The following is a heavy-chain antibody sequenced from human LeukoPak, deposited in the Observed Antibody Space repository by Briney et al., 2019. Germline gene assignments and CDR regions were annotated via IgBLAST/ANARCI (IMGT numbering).Heavy chain of an antibody. CDR2: FYPGDSDT. CDR3: ARGPRGGNWNEALDY. D-gene: IGHD1-1*01. Sequence: GESLKISCKASGYTFTSYWIGWVRQMPGKGLEWVGMFYPGDSDTRKSPSFQDQVTLSADKSITTAYLQWSSLKASDTAMYYCARGPRGGNWNEALDYWGQGTLVTVSS. J-gene: IGHJ4*02. CDR1: GYTFTSYW. V-gene: IGHV5-51*01.